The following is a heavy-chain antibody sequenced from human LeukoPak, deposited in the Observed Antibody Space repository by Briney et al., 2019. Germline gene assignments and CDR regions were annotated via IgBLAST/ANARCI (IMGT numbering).Heavy chain of an antibody. CDR2: IYSGGST. CDR1: GXTVNSNY. Sequence: GGSLRLSCAASGXTVNSNYMSWVRQAPGKGLEWVSVIYSGGSTYYADSVKGRFTISRDNSKNTLYLQMNSLRAEDTAVYYCASMYFSQYLQHWGQGTLVTVSS. J-gene: IGHJ1*01. V-gene: IGHV3-53*01. CDR3: ASMYFSQYLQH. D-gene: IGHD2-8*01.